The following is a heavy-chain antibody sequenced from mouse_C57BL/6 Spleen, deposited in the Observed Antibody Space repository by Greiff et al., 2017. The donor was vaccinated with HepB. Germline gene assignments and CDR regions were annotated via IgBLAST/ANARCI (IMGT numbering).Heavy chain of an antibody. V-gene: IGHV1-82*01. D-gene: IGHD2-12*01. Sequence: QVQLQQSGPELVKPGASVKISCKASGYAFSSSWMNWVKQRPGKGLEWIGRIYPGDGDTNYNGKFKGKATLTADKSSSTAYMQLSSLTSEDSAVYFCALYDWYFDVWGTGTTVTVSS. J-gene: IGHJ1*03. CDR3: ALYDWYFDV. CDR2: IYPGDGDT. CDR1: GYAFSSSW.